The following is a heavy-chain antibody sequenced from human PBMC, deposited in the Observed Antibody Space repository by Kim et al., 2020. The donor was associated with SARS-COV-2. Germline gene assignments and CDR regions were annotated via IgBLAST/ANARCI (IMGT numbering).Heavy chain of an antibody. D-gene: IGHD5-18*01. CDR3: VRQTWIQLPHIIRYFQH. CDR1: GGSFSGYY. CDR2: INHSGST. J-gene: IGHJ1*01. V-gene: IGHV4-34*01. Sequence: SETLSLTCAVYGGSFSGYYWSWIRQPPGKGLEWIGEINHSGSTNYNPSLKSRVTISVDTSKNQFSLKLSSVTAADTAVYYCVRQTWIQLPHIIRYFQHWGQGTLVTVSS.